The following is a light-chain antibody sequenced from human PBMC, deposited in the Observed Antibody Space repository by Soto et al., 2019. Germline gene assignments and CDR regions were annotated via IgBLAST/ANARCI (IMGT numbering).Light chain of an antibody. J-gene: IGKJ5*01. CDR3: RQYAVSPIT. Sequence: EIVLTQSPGTLSLSPGEGITLSCRASQTVSKNYLAWYQQKPGQAPRLLIYAASTRATGIPDRFSGSGSGTDFTLTISRLEPEDFAVFYCRQYAVSPITFGQGTRLEIK. CDR2: AAS. CDR1: QTVSKNY. V-gene: IGKV3-20*01.